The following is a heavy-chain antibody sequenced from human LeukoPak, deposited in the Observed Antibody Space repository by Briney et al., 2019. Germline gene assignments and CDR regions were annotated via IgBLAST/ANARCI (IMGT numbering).Heavy chain of an antibody. CDR1: GFTFSSYS. V-gene: IGHV3-21*01. Sequence: PGGSLRLSCAASGFTFSSYSMNWVRQAPGKGLEWVSSISSSSSYIYYADSVKGRFTISRDNAKNSLYLQMNSLRAEDTAVYYCASSGRANDAFDIWGQGTMVTVSS. CDR2: ISSSSSYI. D-gene: IGHD6-19*01. CDR3: ASSGRANDAFDI. J-gene: IGHJ3*02.